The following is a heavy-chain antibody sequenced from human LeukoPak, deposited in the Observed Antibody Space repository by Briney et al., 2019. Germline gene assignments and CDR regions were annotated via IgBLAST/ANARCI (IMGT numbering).Heavy chain of an antibody. V-gene: IGHV3-48*02. CDR3: ARDLWYYYGSDIDALDI. D-gene: IGHD3-10*01. CDR2: ISSSSSTI. J-gene: IGHJ3*02. Sequence: GGSLRLSRAASGFTFSSYSMNWVRQAPGQGLEWVSYISSSSSTIHYADSVKGRFTISRDNAKNSLYLQMNSLRDEDTAVYYCARDLWYYYGSDIDALDIWGQGTMVTVSA. CDR1: GFTFSSYS.